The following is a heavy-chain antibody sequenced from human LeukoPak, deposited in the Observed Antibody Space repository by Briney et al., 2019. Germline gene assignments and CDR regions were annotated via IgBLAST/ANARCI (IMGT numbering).Heavy chain of an antibody. Sequence: SETLSLTCAVYGGSFSGYYWSWIRQPPGKGLEWIGEINHRGSTNYNPSLKRRVTILKDTSKNQFSLNLRSVTVADTAVYYCARVKPVAGTLPHLLDYWGQGTLVTVSS. CDR1: GGSFSGYY. J-gene: IGHJ4*02. CDR3: ARVKPVAGTLPHLLDY. CDR2: INHRGST. D-gene: IGHD6-19*01. V-gene: IGHV4-34*01.